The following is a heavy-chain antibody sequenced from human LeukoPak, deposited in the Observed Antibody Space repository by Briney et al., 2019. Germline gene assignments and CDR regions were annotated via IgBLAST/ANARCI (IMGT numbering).Heavy chain of an antibody. CDR2: ISGSGGST. J-gene: IGHJ4*02. D-gene: IGHD3-10*01. Sequence: QPGDSLTLSCAACGFPFSSHPMSWLRHAPGEGLEWFSDISGSGGSTYYADPVKGRFTMSRDNSKNTLYLQMNSLRAEDTAVYYCAKDGSYGSGSSPPDYFDYWGQGTLVTVSS. CDR1: GFPFSSHP. CDR3: AKDGSYGSGSSPPDYFDY. V-gene: IGHV3-23*01.